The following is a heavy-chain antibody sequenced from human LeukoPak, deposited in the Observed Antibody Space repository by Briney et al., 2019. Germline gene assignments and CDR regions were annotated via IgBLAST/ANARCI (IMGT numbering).Heavy chain of an antibody. CDR1: GCTFGDYA. Sequence: GGSLRLSCTASGCTFGDYALSWFRQAPGKGLEWLSFIRSKDHGGTTEYAASVKGRFTISRDDSSSIAYLQMNSLIIEDTAVYFCTRDPHYYHGNPHDFWGQGTRVTVSS. CDR2: IRSKDHGGTT. J-gene: IGHJ4*02. CDR3: TRDPHYYHGNPHDF. V-gene: IGHV3-49*03. D-gene: IGHD4-23*01.